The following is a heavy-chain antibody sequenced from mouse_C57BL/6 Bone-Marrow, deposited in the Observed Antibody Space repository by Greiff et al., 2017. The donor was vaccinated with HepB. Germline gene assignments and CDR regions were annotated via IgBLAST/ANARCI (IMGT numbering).Heavy chain of an antibody. CDR2: IYPRDGST. D-gene: IGHD2-4*01. V-gene: IGHV1-85*01. CDR1: GYTFTSYD. Sequence: VKLVESGPELVKPGASVKLSCKASGYTFTSYDINWVKQRPGQGLEWIGWIYPRDGSTKYNEKFKGKATLTVDTSSSTAYMELHSLTSEDSAVYFCARWGYYDYDRYFDVWGTGTTVTVSS. J-gene: IGHJ1*03. CDR3: ARWGYYDYDRYFDV.